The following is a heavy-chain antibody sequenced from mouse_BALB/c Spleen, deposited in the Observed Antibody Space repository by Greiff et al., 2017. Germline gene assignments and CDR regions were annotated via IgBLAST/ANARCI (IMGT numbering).Heavy chain of an antibody. CDR1: GYSITSDYA. D-gene: IGHD1-1*01. Sequence: EVKLVESGPGLVKPSQSLSLTCTVTGYSITSDYAWNWIRQFPGNKLEWMGYISYSGSTSYNPSLKSRISITRDTSKNQFFLQLNSVTTEDTATYYCARKGTTSYFDYWGQGTTLTVSS. J-gene: IGHJ2*01. CDR2: ISYSGST. V-gene: IGHV3-2*02. CDR3: ARKGTTSYFDY.